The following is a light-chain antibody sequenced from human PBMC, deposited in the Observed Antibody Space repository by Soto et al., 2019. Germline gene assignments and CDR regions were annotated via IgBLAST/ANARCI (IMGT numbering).Light chain of an antibody. CDR3: AAWDDSLNGPV. Sequence: QSVLTQPPSASGTPGQSVTISCSGSSSNIGSNTVSWYQQLPGTAPKLLIYFNNQRPSGVPDRFSGSKSGTSASLAITGLQSEDEADYYCAAWDDSLNGPVFGGGTQLTVL. CDR1: SSNIGSNT. CDR2: FNN. V-gene: IGLV1-44*01. J-gene: IGLJ7*01.